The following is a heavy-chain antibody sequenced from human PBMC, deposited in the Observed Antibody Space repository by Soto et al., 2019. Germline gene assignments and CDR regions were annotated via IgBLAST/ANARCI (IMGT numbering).Heavy chain of an antibody. CDR2: INPASGST. Sequence: QVQLVQSGAEVKKPGASVKVSCRTSGYTFTHYYIHWVRQAPGQGLEWLGIINPASGSTNYAQDFQGRVTLTMDTSTTTVYMELSGLRDEDSAIFSCARDLAAGDHWGQGTLVTVSS. J-gene: IGHJ4*02. D-gene: IGHD6-13*01. V-gene: IGHV1-46*01. CDR3: ARDLAAGDH. CDR1: GYTFTHYY.